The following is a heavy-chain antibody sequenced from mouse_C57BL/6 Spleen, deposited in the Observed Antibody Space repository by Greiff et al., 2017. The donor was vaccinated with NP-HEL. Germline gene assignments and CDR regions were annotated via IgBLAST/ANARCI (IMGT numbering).Heavy chain of an antibody. Sequence: EVKLQESGPGLVKPSQSLSLTCSVTGYSITSGYYCNWIRQFPGNKLEWMGYISYDGSNNYNPSLKNRISITRDTSKNQFLLKLNSVTTEDTATYYCARGAYYSNYEYFDYWGQGTTLTVSS. V-gene: IGHV3-6*01. CDR3: ARGAYYSNYEYFDY. D-gene: IGHD2-5*01. J-gene: IGHJ2*01. CDR1: GYSITSGYY. CDR2: ISYDGSN.